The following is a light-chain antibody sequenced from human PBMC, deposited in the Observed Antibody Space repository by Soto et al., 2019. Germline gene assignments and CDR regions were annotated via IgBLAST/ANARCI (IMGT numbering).Light chain of an antibody. J-gene: IGLJ3*02. CDR3: CSYAGSRTFV. CDR2: EGS. CDR1: SSDVGAYHL. V-gene: IGLV2-23*01. Sequence: QSALTQPASVSGSPEQSITISCTGTSSDVGAYHLVSWYQQHPGKAPRLIIYEGSKRPSGISHRFSGSKSDNTASLTISGLRAEDEAHYHCCSYAGSRTFVFGGGTQLTVL.